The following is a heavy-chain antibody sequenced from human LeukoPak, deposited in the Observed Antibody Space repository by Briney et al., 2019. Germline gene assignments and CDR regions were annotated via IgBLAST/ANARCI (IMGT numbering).Heavy chain of an antibody. CDR1: GYTFTSYY. CDR3: ARETDIAVAANYFDY. J-gene: IGHJ4*02. Sequence: ASVKVSCKASGYTFTSYYIHWVRQAPGQGPEWMGIINPSGGGTTYAPKFQGRVTMTKDTSTSTVYMVLSSLGSADTALYYCARETDIAVAANYFDYWGQGTLVTVSS. CDR2: INPSGGGT. D-gene: IGHD6-19*01. V-gene: IGHV1-46*01.